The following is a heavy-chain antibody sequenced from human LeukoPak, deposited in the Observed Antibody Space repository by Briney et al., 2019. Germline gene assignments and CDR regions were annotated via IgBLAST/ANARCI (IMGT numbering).Heavy chain of an antibody. J-gene: IGHJ4*02. V-gene: IGHV3-7*04. D-gene: IGHD4-17*01. Sequence: TGGSLRLSCAASGFTFNHYAMQWVRQAPGKGLEWVANIKQGGTEKYYVDSVKGRFTISRDNAKNSLYLQTNSLRAEDTAVYYCARVRGDYWLDFWGQGTLVTVSS. CDR1: GFTFNHYA. CDR3: ARVRGDYWLDF. CDR2: IKQGGTEK.